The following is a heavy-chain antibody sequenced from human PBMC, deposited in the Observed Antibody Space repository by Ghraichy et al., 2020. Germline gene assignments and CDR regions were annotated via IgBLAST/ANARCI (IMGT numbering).Heavy chain of an antibody. Sequence: GESLNISCVASGFTFSNAWMSWVRQAPGKGLEWVGRIKSKTDGGTTDYAAPVKGRFTISRDDSKNTLYLQMNSLKTEDTAVYYCTTENCSSTSCWNYYYGMDVWGQGTTVTVSS. J-gene: IGHJ6*02. CDR1: GFTFSNAW. V-gene: IGHV3-15*01. CDR2: IKSKTDGGTT. CDR3: TTENCSSTSCWNYYYGMDV. D-gene: IGHD2-2*01.